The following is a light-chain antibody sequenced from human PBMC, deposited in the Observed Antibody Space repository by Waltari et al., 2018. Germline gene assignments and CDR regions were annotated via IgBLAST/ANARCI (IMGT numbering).Light chain of an antibody. CDR3: QKYGSLPAT. CDR1: QSISSF. J-gene: IGKJ1*01. V-gene: IGKV3-20*01. Sequence: EIMLTHPPGTLSSSLGERATLSCRASQSISSFLAWYQQKPGQAPRLLIYDASSRATGIPDRFSGSGSGTDFSLTISRLEPEDIAVYYCQKYGSLPATFGQGTTVEIK. CDR2: DAS.